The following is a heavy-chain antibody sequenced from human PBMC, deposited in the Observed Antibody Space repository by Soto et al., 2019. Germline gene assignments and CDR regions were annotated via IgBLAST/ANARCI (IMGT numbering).Heavy chain of an antibody. CDR3: ASGVWGRGGSTGLWFDP. Sequence: QVQLVQSGAEVKKPGSSVKVSCKASGGTFSSYAISWVRQAPGQGLEWMGGIIPIFGTANYAQKFQGRVTITADESTSTAYMEMSGLRSEDTAVYYCASGVWGRGGSTGLWFDPWGQGTLVTVSS. J-gene: IGHJ5*02. CDR1: GGTFSSYA. CDR2: IIPIFGTA. V-gene: IGHV1-69*01. D-gene: IGHD2-15*01.